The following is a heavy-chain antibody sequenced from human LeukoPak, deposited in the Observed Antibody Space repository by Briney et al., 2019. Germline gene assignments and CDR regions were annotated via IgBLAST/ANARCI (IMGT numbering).Heavy chain of an antibody. J-gene: IGHJ4*02. D-gene: IGHD3-22*01. CDR1: GFTFSSYW. Sequence: GGSLRLSCAASGFTFSSYWMSRVRQAPGKGLEWVANIKQDGSEKYYVDSVKGRFTISRDNAKNSLYLQMNSLRAEDTAVYYCACPGVYYYDSSGYYYAYWGQGTLVTVSS. CDR2: IKQDGSEK. V-gene: IGHV3-7*03. CDR3: ACPGVYYYDSSGYYYAY.